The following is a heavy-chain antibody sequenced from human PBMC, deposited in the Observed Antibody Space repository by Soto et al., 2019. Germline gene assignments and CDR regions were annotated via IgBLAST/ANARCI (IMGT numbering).Heavy chain of an antibody. CDR2: IHYSGNT. D-gene: IGHD3-22*01. CDR1: GDSIGTGGYY. CDR3: ATNHDDISGRTPLLFDS. J-gene: IGHJ4*02. V-gene: IGHV4-31*03. Sequence: QVQLQESGPGLVKPSQTLSLTCTVSGDSIGTGGYYWDWIRQHPGKGPEWIGYIHYSGNTYYNPSLKIRLTISLDTSKDQGSLHLSSVTAPARAVYDCATNHDDISGRTPLLFDSWGQGTLVTVSS.